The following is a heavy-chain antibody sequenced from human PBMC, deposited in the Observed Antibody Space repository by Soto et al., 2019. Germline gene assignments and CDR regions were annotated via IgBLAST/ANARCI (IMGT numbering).Heavy chain of an antibody. Sequence: EVQLVESGGGLVQPGGSLRLSCAASGFTFSSYWMHWVRQAPGKGLVWVSRTNEDGSIINYADSVKGRFTISRDNAKNTLNLEKNSVRVEDTAVYFCTGDRGGRGGYWGPGTLVTVSS. J-gene: IGHJ4*02. D-gene: IGHD3-16*01. CDR2: TNEDGSII. V-gene: IGHV3-74*01. CDR1: GFTFSSYW. CDR3: TGDRGGRGGY.